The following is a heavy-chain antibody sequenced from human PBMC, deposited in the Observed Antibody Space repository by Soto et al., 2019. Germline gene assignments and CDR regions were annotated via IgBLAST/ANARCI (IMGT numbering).Heavy chain of an antibody. CDR1: GGTFSNYA. CDR3: ATVGQYETRLAAAGTGYYYGMDV. V-gene: IGHV1-69*01. J-gene: IGHJ6*02. Sequence: QVQLVQSGAEVKKPGSSVKVSCKASGGTFSNYAISWVRQAPGQGLEWMGGVIPIFGTSNYAQKFQGRVTITADESASTVYMDLGSLRSEDTAVYYCATVGQYETRLAAAGTGYYYGMDVWGQGTTVTVSS. CDR2: VIPIFGTS. D-gene: IGHD6-13*01.